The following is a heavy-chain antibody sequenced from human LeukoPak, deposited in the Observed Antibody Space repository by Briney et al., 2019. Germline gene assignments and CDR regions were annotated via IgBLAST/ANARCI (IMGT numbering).Heavy chain of an antibody. CDR1: GYTFTSYG. V-gene: IGHV7-4-1*02. D-gene: IGHD3-10*01. J-gene: IGHJ4*02. CDR2: INTNTGNP. Sequence: ASVKVSCKASGYTFTSYGISWVRQAPGQGLEWMGWINTNTGNPTYAQGFTGQFVFSLDTSVNTAYLQISSLKAEDAAVYYCARAWYFGSGTTTNFDYWGQGTVVTVSS. CDR3: ARAWYFGSGTTTNFDY.